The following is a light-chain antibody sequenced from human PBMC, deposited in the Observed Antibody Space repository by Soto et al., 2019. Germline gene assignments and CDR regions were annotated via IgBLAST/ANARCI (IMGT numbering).Light chain of an antibody. V-gene: IGLV2-14*01. CDR2: EVS. J-gene: IGLJ2*01. Sequence: QSALTQPAVSGSPGQSITVSCTGTSSDVGGYNYVSWYQQHPGKAPKLMIYEVSNRPSGVSNRFSGSKSGNTASLTISGLQAEDEADYYCSSYTSSSTLVFGGGPKLTVL. CDR3: SSYTSSSTLV. CDR1: SSDVGGYNY.